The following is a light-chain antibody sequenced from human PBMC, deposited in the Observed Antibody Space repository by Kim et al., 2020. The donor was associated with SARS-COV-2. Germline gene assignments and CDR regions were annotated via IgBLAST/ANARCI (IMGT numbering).Light chain of an antibody. V-gene: IGKV3-11*01. CDR1: QSVSTY. Sequence: SLSPGERATPSCRASQSVSTYLAWYQQKPGQPPRLLIYDAANRATGIPARFSGSGSGTDFTLTISSLEPEDFAVYYCQQRSSWLTFGGGTKVDIK. CDR2: DAA. J-gene: IGKJ4*01. CDR3: QQRSSWLT.